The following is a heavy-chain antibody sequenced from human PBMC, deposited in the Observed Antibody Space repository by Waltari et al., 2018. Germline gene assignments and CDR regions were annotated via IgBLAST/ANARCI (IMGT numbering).Heavy chain of an antibody. CDR3: ARDRGKGLYLDS. J-gene: IGHJ4*02. CDR2: VHRSGNT. CDR1: GDSMSSSDL. Sequence: QLQLEQSGPGLVKPSESLSLTCAVSGDSMSSSDLWNWVRQCPGKGLEWIGQVHRSGNTTYTPSLASRVTVSIDTSNHQFSLTMPSPTAADTAMYYCARDRGKGLYLDSWGQGTLVTVSP. V-gene: IGHV4-4*02. D-gene: IGHD2-15*01.